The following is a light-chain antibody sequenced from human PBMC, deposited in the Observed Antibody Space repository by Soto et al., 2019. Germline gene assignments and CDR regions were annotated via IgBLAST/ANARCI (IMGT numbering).Light chain of an antibody. V-gene: IGKV3-20*01. Sequence: EIVLTHSPGTLPLSPGERATLSCRASQSVSSSYLAWYQQKPGQAPRLLIYGASSRATGIPDRFSGSGSGTDFTLIISRLEPEDFAVYYCQQYGSSPRTFGQGTKVDIK. CDR1: QSVSSSY. CDR2: GAS. J-gene: IGKJ1*01. CDR3: QQYGSSPRT.